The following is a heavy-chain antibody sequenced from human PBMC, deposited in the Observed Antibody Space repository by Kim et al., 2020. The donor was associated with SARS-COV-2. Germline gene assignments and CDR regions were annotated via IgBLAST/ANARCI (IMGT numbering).Heavy chain of an antibody. CDR2: IYYSGST. CDR3: ARQRFIAARPLGWFDP. Sequence: SETLSLTCTVSGGSISSSSYYWGWIRQPPGKGLEWIGSIYYSGSTYYNPSLKSRVTISVDTSKNQFSLKLSSVTAADTAVYYCARQRFIAARPLGWFDPWGQGTRVTVSS. D-gene: IGHD6-6*01. V-gene: IGHV4-39*01. CDR1: GGSISSSSYY. J-gene: IGHJ5*02.